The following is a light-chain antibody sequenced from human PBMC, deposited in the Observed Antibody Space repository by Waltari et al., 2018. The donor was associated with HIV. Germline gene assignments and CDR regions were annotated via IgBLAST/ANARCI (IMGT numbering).Light chain of an antibody. V-gene: IGLV2-11*01. Sequence: QSALTQPRSVSGSPGQSVTMSCSGTSSYVGGYNYFSWYQQHPGKAPKLMIYDVNKRPSGVPDRFSGSKSGNTASLTISGLQAEDEADYYCCSYAGSYSYVVLGGGTKLTVL. CDR3: CSYAGSYSYVV. CDR1: SSYVGGYNY. J-gene: IGLJ2*01. CDR2: DVN.